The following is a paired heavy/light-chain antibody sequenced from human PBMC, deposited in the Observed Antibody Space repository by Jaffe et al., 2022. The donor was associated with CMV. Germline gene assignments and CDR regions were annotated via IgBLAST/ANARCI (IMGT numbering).Light chain of an antibody. CDR2: DAS. CDR1: QSLGSY. J-gene: IGKJ4*01. Sequence: EVVLTQSPATLSLSPGERATFSCTASQSLGSYLAWYQQKPAQAPRLLIYDASHRATGIPARFSGSGSGTDFTLTISSLEPEDFAVYYCQQRTFWPLTFGGGTKLEIK. V-gene: IGKV3-11*01. CDR3: QQRTFWPLT.
Heavy chain of an antibody. Sequence: QVQLQESGPGLVTPSETLSLTCSVSGGSIVSSSYYWAWIRQAPGKGLEWIATLSSGGSTYYTPSLKSRISTSVDTSKNQFSLSLTSLTAADTATYYCARQKQWLIQGFFQDWGQGTLVIVSS. D-gene: IGHD6-19*01. CDR1: GGSIVSSSYY. CDR3: ARQKQWLIQGFFQD. J-gene: IGHJ1*01. CDR2: LSSGGST. V-gene: IGHV4-39*01.